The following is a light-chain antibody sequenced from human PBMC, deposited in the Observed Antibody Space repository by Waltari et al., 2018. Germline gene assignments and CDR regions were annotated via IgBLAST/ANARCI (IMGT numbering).Light chain of an antibody. V-gene: IGLV2-14*03. CDR3: CSQSSYNGVI. Sequence: QSALSQPASVSGSPGQSITISCTGSSSDVGGDDSVSWYQDHPGQAPKVIIYDVNKRPSVVSGRFSGSKSGNTASLTISGLQAEDEANYDCCSQSSYNGVIFGGGTKLTVL. CDR2: DVN. CDR1: SSDVGGDDS. J-gene: IGLJ2*01.